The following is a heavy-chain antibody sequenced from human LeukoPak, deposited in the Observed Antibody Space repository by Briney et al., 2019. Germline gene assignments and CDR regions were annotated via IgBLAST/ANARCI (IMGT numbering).Heavy chain of an antibody. V-gene: IGHV3-74*03. J-gene: IGHJ4*02. CDR2: INTDGSST. CDR1: GFSFSGSW. D-gene: IGHD4-23*01. Sequence: GGSLRLSCAAPGFSFSGSWMHWVRQAPAKGLVWVSRINTDGSSTTYADSVQGRFTISRDNAKNTLYLRMNSLRADDTAVYYCIRGLGGGSDYWGLGTLVTVTS. CDR3: IRGLGGGSDY.